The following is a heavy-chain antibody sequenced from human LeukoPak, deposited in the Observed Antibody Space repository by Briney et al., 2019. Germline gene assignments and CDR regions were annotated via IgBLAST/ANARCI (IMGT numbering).Heavy chain of an antibody. CDR3: ARHSSQGTFDN. D-gene: IGHD1-1*01. V-gene: IGHV3-23*01. CDR1: GFTFSTSA. CDR2: IGRNGAT. J-gene: IGHJ4*02. Sequence: PGGSLRLSCVGSGFTFSTSAMSWVRQAPGKGLEWVSAIGRNGATYYAESVKGRFTISRDTSRNTLYLQMNSLRAEDTAVYNCARHSSQGTFDNWGQGTLVTVSS.